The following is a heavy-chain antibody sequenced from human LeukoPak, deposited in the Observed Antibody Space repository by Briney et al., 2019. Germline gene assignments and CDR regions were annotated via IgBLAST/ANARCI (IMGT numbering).Heavy chain of an antibody. CDR2: IRGNSGMR. CDR3: AKDQEDRGYPSSFDF. CDR1: GFSFSDYA. V-gene: IGHV3-23*01. D-gene: IGHD2-15*01. J-gene: IGHJ4*02. Sequence: QAGGSLRLSCTSSGFSFSDYAMSWVRQAPGKGLEWVSCIRGNSGMRFYSDSVRGRFTISRDNSKNTVYLQMDSLRVADTAVYFCAKDQEDRGYPSSFDFWGQGTLVTVSS.